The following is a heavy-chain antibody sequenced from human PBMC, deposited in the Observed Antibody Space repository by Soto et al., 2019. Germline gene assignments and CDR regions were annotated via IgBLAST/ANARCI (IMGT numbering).Heavy chain of an antibody. D-gene: IGHD4-17*01. CDR3: AADYLRHNSLNGYYYSYGMDV. J-gene: IGHJ6*02. V-gene: IGHV3-23*01. CDR2: IGSNGADK. Sequence: GGSLRLSCAASGITFSTYAMSWVRRSPGKGLEWVSTIGSNGADKQYADFVKGRFTVSRDSSKSTLSLQMNSLRAEDTAVYYCAADYLRHNSLNGYYYSYGMDVWGQGTTVTVSS. CDR1: GITFSTYA.